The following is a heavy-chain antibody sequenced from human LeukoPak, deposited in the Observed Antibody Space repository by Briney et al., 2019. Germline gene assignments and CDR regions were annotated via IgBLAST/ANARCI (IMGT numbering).Heavy chain of an antibody. Sequence: PGGSLRLSCAASGFTFSSYAMSWVRQAPGKGLEWVSAISGSGGSTYYADSVKGRFTISRDNSKNTLYLQMNSLRAEDTAVYHCAKDKGIAVAGGVWGFDYWGQGTLVTVSS. CDR3: AKDKGIAVAGGVWGFDY. V-gene: IGHV3-23*01. CDR1: GFTFSSYA. J-gene: IGHJ4*02. CDR2: ISGSGGST. D-gene: IGHD6-19*01.